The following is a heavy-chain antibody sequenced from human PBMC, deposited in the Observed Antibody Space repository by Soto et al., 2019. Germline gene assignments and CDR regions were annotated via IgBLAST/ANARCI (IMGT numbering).Heavy chain of an antibody. D-gene: IGHD6-19*01. V-gene: IGHV3-30*18. CDR2: ISYDGSNK. J-gene: IGHJ4*02. CDR3: AKDPRATGGWYAY. CDR1: GFTFSSYG. Sequence: QVQLVESGGGVVQPGRSLRLSCAASGFTFSSYGMHWVRQAPGKGLEWVAVISYDGSNKYYADSVKGRFTISRDNSKNTLYLQMNSLRAEDTAVYYCAKDPRATGGWYAYWGQGTLVTVSS.